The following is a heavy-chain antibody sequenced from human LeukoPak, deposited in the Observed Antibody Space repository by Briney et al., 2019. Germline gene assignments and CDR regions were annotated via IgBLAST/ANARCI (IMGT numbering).Heavy chain of an antibody. V-gene: IGHV1-2*02. CDR2: INPNSGGT. CDR1: GYTFTGYY. CDR3: ARGSPIVLMVYAYAFDI. J-gene: IGHJ3*02. D-gene: IGHD2-8*01. Sequence: GASVKVSCKASGYTFTGYYMHWVRQAPGQGLEWMGWINPNSGGTNYAQKFQGRVTMTRDTSISTAYMELSRLGSDDTAVYYCARGSPIVLMVYAYAFDIWGQGTMVTVSS.